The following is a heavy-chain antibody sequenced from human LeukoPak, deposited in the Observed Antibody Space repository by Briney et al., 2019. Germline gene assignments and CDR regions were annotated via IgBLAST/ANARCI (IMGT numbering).Heavy chain of an antibody. CDR2: ISTSSSYI. V-gene: IGHV3-21*04. CDR3: ASLWFGEPGDPWYMDV. J-gene: IGHJ6*03. CDR1: AFTFSSYS. Sequence: GGSLRLSCAASAFTFSSYSMHWVRQAPGKGLEWVSCISTSSSYIYYADSVKGRFTISRDNAKNSLYLQMNSLRAEDTAVYYCASLWFGEPGDPWYMDVWDKGTTVTVSS. D-gene: IGHD3-10*01.